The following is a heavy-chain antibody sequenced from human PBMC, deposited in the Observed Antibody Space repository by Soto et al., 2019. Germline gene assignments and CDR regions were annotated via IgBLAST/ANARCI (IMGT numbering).Heavy chain of an antibody. J-gene: IGHJ3*02. V-gene: IGHV5-51*01. D-gene: IGHD3-10*01. Sequence: GESLKISCKGSGYSFTSYWIGWVRQMPGKGLEWMGIIYPGDSDTRYSPSFQGQVTISADKSISTAYLQWSSLKASDTAMYYCARILWFGELFTAFDIWGQGTMVTVSS. CDR2: IYPGDSDT. CDR1: GYSFTSYW. CDR3: ARILWFGELFTAFDI.